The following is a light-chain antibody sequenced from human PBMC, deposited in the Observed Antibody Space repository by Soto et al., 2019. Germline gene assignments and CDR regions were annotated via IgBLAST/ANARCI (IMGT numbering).Light chain of an antibody. J-gene: IGKJ1*01. CDR1: QSISNF. CDR2: AAS. V-gene: IGKV1-39*01. Sequence: DIQMTQSPSALSASLGDRVTITCRASQSISNFLNWVQHKSGNAPKVLISAASTLQSGVPPRFSGSESGTDFTFIISSLQPEDSATYYCQQTYSTPGWTFGQGTKVDIK. CDR3: QQTYSTPGWT.